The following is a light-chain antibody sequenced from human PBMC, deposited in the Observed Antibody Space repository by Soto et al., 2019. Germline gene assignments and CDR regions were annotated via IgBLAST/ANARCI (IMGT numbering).Light chain of an antibody. CDR3: RQYINYPLT. J-gene: IGKJ4*01. V-gene: IGKV1-5*03. Sequence: DIQMTQSPSTLSASVGDRVTITCRASQSISSWLAWYQQKPGKAPKLLIYKASSLESGVPSRFSGSGSGTEFTLAISSLQPDDFATYYCRQYINYPLTFGGGTKVEIK. CDR1: QSISSW. CDR2: KAS.